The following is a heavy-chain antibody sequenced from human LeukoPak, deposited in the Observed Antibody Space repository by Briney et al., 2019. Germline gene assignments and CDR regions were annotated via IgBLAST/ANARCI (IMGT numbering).Heavy chain of an antibody. CDR3: AKDTLGYYDFWSGLDY. CDR2: INTDGSST. D-gene: IGHD3-3*01. V-gene: IGHV3-74*01. J-gene: IGHJ4*02. CDR1: GFTFSSYW. Sequence: AGGSLRLSCAASGFTFSSYWMHWVRQAPGKGLVWVSRINTDGSSTSYADSVKGRFTISRDNSKNTLYLQMNSLRAEDTAVYYCAKDTLGYYDFWSGLDYWGQGTLVTVSS.